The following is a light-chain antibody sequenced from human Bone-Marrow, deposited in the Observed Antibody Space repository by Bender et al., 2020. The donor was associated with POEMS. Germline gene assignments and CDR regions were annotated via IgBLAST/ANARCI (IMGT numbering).Light chain of an antibody. CDR3: SSYVSDTTTII. CDR2: DVN. Sequence: QSALTQPASVSGSPGQSITVSCTGTSSDVGAHKYVSWYQQYPGKAPRLIIYDVNNRPSGVSSRFSASKSGNTASLTISGLQAGDEACYYCSSYVSDTTTIIFGTGTQVAV. CDR1: SSDVGAHKY. V-gene: IGLV2-14*03. J-gene: IGLJ1*01.